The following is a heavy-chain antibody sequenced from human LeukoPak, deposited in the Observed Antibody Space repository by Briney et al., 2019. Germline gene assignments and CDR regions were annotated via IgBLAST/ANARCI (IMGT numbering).Heavy chain of an antibody. V-gene: IGHV3-23*01. J-gene: IGHJ4*02. Sequence: PGGSLRLSCAASGFTFSIYAMSWVRQAPGKGLEWVSAISGSGGTAYYADSVKGRFTISRDNSKNTLYLQMNSLRAEDTAVYYCVKESEDSSGCATRYYFDYWGQGSPVTVSS. CDR1: GFTFSIYA. D-gene: IGHD6-19*01. CDR3: VKESEDSSGCATRYYFDY. CDR2: ISGSGGTA.